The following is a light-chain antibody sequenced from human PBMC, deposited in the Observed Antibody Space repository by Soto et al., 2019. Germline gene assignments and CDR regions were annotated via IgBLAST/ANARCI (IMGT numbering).Light chain of an antibody. J-gene: IGKJ1*01. Sequence: DIQMTQSASTLSASVGDRVTITCRASQSISSWLAWYQQKPGKAPKLLIYKASSLESGVPSRFSGSGSGTDLPLTIISLQPDDFATYYCQQYDRYSRTFGQGTKVEIQ. CDR3: QQYDRYSRT. CDR1: QSISSW. V-gene: IGKV1-5*03. CDR2: KAS.